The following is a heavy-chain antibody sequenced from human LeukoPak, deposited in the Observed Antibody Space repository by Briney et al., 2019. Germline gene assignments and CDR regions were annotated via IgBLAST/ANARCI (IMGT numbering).Heavy chain of an antibody. D-gene: IGHD3-3*01. CDR2: IYYSGST. Sequence: SETLSLTCIVSGYSISSGYYWGWIRQPPGKGLEWIGYIYYSGSTYYNPSLKSRVTISVDTSKNQFSLKLSSVTAADTAVYYCARGGRGLPYYDFWSGYQGNWFDPWGQGTLVTVSS. CDR1: GYSISSGYY. V-gene: IGHV4-38-2*02. CDR3: ARGGRGLPYYDFWSGYQGNWFDP. J-gene: IGHJ5*02.